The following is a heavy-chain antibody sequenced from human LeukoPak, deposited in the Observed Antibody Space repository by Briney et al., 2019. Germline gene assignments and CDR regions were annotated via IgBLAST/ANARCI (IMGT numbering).Heavy chain of an antibody. CDR1: GYTFSKYG. V-gene: IGHV1-18*01. Sequence: ASVKVSCKASGYTFSKYGFSWVRQAPGEGLEWTGWISAYSGDTNFAQKFQDRVTMTTDTSTSTAYMELRSLRSDDTAVYYCAREGGHSYGREFDYWGQGTLVTVSS. CDR3: AREGGHSYGREFDY. J-gene: IGHJ4*02. D-gene: IGHD5-18*01. CDR2: ISAYSGDT.